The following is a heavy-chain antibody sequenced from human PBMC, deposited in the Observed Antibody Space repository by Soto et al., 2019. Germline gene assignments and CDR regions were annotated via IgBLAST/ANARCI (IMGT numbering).Heavy chain of an antibody. Sequence: ASVKVSCKASGYTFTSYGISWVRRAPGQGLEWMGWISAYNGNTNCAQKLQGRVTMTTDTSTSTAYMELRSLRSDDTAVYYCARDGVDIVLMVYAADFDYWGQGTLVTVSS. V-gene: IGHV1-18*04. J-gene: IGHJ4*02. CDR1: GYTFTSYG. CDR2: ISAYNGNT. D-gene: IGHD2-8*01. CDR3: ARDGVDIVLMVYAADFDY.